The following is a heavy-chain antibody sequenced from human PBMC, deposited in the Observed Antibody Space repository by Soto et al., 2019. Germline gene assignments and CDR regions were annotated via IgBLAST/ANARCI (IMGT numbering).Heavy chain of an antibody. CDR2: ISAYNGNT. CDR1: GYTFTSYG. D-gene: IGHD2-15*01. Sequence: QVPLVQSGAEVKKPGASVKVSCKASGYTFTSYGISWVRQAPGQGLEWMGWISAYNGNTNYAQKLQGRVTMTIDTSASTAYMERRSLRSDDPAVYYCARDKRVVVTRRGSNYYYGMDVWGQGTTVTVSS. CDR3: ARDKRVVVTRRGSNYYYGMDV. J-gene: IGHJ6*02. V-gene: IGHV1-18*04.